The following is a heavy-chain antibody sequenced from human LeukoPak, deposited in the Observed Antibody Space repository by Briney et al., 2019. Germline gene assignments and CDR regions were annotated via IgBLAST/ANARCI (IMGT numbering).Heavy chain of an antibody. CDR2: INSDGSST. V-gene: IGHV3-74*01. CDR3: ARGKEYRPVSGY. CDR1: GFTFSSYW. J-gene: IGHJ4*02. Sequence: PGGSLRLSCAASGFTFSSYWVHWVRQAPGKGLVWVSRINSDGSSTSYADSVKGRFTISRDNAKNTLYLQMNSLRAEDTAVYYCARGKEYRPVSGYWGQGTLVTVSS. D-gene: IGHD1-14*01.